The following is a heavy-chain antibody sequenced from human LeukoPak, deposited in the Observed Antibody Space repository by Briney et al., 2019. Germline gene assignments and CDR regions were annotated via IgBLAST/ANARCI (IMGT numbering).Heavy chain of an antibody. Sequence: PGGSLRLSCGASGFTFRSYAMSWVRQAPGKGLDWVSAISGSGGSTYYADSVKGRFTISRDNSKNMLYLQMNSLRAEDTAVYYCAKFDYYDSSGYYNKVLDAFGIWGQGTMVTVSS. J-gene: IGHJ3*02. CDR2: ISGSGGST. V-gene: IGHV3-23*01. CDR1: GFTFRSYA. CDR3: AKFDYYDSSGYYNKVLDAFGI. D-gene: IGHD3-22*01.